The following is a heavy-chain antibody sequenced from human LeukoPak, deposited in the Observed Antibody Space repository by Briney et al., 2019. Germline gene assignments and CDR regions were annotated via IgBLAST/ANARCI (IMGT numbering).Heavy chain of an antibody. V-gene: IGHV4-34*01. CDR1: GGSFTGYY. CDR3: ARVGATVTTGFDY. Sequence: SETLSLTCAVYGGSFTGYYWSWIRQPPGKGLEWIGEINHSGSTNYNPSLKSRVTISVDTSKNQFSLKLSSVTAADTAVYYCARVGATVTTGFDYWGQGTLVTVSS. CDR2: INHSGST. D-gene: IGHD4-17*01. J-gene: IGHJ4*02.